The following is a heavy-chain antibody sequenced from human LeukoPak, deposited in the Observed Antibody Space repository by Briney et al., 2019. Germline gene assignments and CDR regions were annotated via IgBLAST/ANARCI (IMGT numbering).Heavy chain of an antibody. CDR3: AKQLGYCSDGSCYFPY. CDR2: ISNNGGYT. J-gene: IGHJ4*02. Sequence: GGSLRLSCAASGFTFSSYSMSWVRQAPGKGLEWVSAISNNGGYTYYADSVQGRFTISRDNSKSTLCLRMNSLRAEDTAVYYCAKQLGYCSDGSCYFPYWGQGTLVTVSS. CDR1: GFTFSSYS. D-gene: IGHD2-15*01. V-gene: IGHV3-23*01.